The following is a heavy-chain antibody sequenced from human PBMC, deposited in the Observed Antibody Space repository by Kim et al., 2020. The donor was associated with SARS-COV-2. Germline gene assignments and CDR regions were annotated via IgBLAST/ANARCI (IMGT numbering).Heavy chain of an antibody. Sequence: GYADSVKCRFTISRDNAKNSLYLQMNSLRAEDTALYYCAKDGAAAGTLDYWGQGTLVTVSS. V-gene: IGHV3-9*01. J-gene: IGHJ4*02. D-gene: IGHD6-13*01. CDR3: AKDGAAAGTLDY.